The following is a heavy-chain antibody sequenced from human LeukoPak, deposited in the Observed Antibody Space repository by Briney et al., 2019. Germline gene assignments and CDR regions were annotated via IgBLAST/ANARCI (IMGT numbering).Heavy chain of an antibody. J-gene: IGHJ4*02. Sequence: GGSLRLSCAASGFTFSSCSMNWVRQAPGKGLEWVSYISSSSRTIHYADSVKGRFTISRGNAKNSLYLQMNSLRDEDTAVYYCARASIVGVAFDYWGQGTLVTASS. D-gene: IGHD1-26*01. V-gene: IGHV3-48*02. CDR1: GFTFSSCS. CDR3: ARASIVGVAFDY. CDR2: ISSSSRTI.